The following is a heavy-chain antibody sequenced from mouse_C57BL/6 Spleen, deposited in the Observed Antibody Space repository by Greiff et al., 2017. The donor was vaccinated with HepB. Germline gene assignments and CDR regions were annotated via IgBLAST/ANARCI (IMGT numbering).Heavy chain of an antibody. CDR1: GYSFPSYY. D-gene: IGHD2-4*01. CDR2: IYPGSGNT. J-gene: IGHJ3*01. Sequence: VQLQQSGPELVKPGASVKISCKASGYSFPSYYIHWVKQRPGQGLEWIGWIYPGSGNTKYNEKFKGKATLTADTSSSTAYMQLSSLTSEDSAVYYCARRGPYDYDRAWFAYWGQGTLVTVSA. CDR3: ARRGPYDYDRAWFAY. V-gene: IGHV1-66*01.